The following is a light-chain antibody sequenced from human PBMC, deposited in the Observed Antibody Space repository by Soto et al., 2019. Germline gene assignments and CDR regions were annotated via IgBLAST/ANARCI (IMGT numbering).Light chain of an antibody. CDR1: QSVGSSY. J-gene: IGKJ1*01. V-gene: IGKV3-20*01. Sequence: EIVLTQSPGTLSLSPGERATLPCRASQSVGSSYLAWYQQKPGQAPRLLIYGASSRATGIPDRFSGSGSGTDFTLTISRLEPEDFATYYCQQYNSYSGTFGQGTKVDIK. CDR3: QQYNSYSGT. CDR2: GAS.